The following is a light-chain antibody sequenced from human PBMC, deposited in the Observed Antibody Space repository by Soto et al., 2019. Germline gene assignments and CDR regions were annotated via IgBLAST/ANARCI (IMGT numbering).Light chain of an antibody. CDR2: GAS. V-gene: IGKV3-15*01. Sequence: EIVMTQSPATLSVFPGERATLSCRASQSVSSDLAWYQQKPGQAPRLLIYGASTRASGIPARFSGSGSGTEFTLTISSLQSEDFALYYWQQYNDWPQYTFGQGTKLEIK. J-gene: IGKJ2*01. CDR3: QQYNDWPQYT. CDR1: QSVSSD.